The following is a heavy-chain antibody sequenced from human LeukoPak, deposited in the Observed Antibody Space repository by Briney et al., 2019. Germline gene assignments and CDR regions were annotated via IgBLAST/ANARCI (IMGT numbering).Heavy chain of an antibody. CDR2: IVVGSGNT. CDR3: AAFGDYGHYFDY. V-gene: IGHV1-58*02. J-gene: IGHJ4*02. Sequence: SVKVSCKASGFTFTSSAMQWVRQARRQRLEWIGWIVVGSGNTNYAQKFQERVTITRDMSTSTAYMELSSLRSEDTAVYYCAAFGDYGHYFDYWGQGTLVTVSS. D-gene: IGHD4-17*01. CDR1: GFTFTSSA.